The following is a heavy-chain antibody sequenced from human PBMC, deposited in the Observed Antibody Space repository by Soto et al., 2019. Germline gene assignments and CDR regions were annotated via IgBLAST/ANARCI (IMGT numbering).Heavy chain of an antibody. Sequence: GGSLRLSCAASGFTFSSYGMHWVRQAPGKGLEWVAVISYDGTNENYADSVKGRFTISRDNSKNTLQLQMNSLRAEDTAVYYCAKDTYYHDSSGYYIFDYWGQGT. J-gene: IGHJ4*02. D-gene: IGHD3-22*01. CDR1: GFTFSSYG. CDR3: AKDTYYHDSSGYYIFDY. V-gene: IGHV3-30*18. CDR2: ISYDGTNE.